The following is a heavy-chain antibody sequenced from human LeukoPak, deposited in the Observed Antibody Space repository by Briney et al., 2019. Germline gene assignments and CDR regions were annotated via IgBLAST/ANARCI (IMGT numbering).Heavy chain of an antibody. V-gene: IGHV3-21*01. CDR2: ISSSSSYI. J-gene: IGHJ4*02. D-gene: IGHD1-26*01. CDR3: ARAMSGSYYDMDY. Sequence: KPGGSLILSCAASGFTFSSYSMNWVRQAPGKGLEWVSSISSSSSYIYYADSVKGRFTISRDNAKNSLYLQMNSLRAEDTAVYYCARAMSGSYYDMDYWGQGTLVTVSS. CDR1: GFTFSSYS.